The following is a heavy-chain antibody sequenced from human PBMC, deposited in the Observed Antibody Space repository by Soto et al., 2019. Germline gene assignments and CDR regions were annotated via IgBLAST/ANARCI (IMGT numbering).Heavy chain of an antibody. Sequence: SETLSLTCTVSGGSISSSSYYGGWIRQRPGKGLEWIGSIYYSGSTYYNPSLKSRVTISVDTSKNQFSLKLSSVTAADTAVYYRARYDDTLTGYGFDSWGQGTLVTVSS. CDR2: IYYSGST. D-gene: IGHD3-9*01. CDR1: GGSISSSSYY. V-gene: IGHV4-39*01. CDR3: ARYDDTLTGYGFDS. J-gene: IGHJ4*02.